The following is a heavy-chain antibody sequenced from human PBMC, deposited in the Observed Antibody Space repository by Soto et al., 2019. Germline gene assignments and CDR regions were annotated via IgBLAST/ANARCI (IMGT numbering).Heavy chain of an antibody. CDR2: IGASGAGT. Sequence: RRLSCAASGFTFSTYAMSWVRQAPGKGLDWFSAIGASGAGTYYADSVKGRFTIPRDNSKNTLHLQMNNLRAEDTAVYYCELRKTGRLFGSWGQGT. CDR3: ELRKTGRLFGS. CDR1: GFTFSTYA. J-gene: IGHJ4*02. D-gene: IGHD1-26*01. V-gene: IGHV3-23*01.